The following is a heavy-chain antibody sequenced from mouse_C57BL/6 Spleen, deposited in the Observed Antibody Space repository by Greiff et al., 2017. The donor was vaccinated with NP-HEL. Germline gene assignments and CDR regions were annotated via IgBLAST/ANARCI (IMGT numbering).Heavy chain of an antibody. CDR2: ISSGSSTI. J-gene: IGHJ4*01. D-gene: IGHD3-2*02. CDR1: GFTFSDYG. Sequence: EVKLVESGGGLVKPGGSLKLSCAASGFTFSDYGMHWVRQAPEKGLEWVAYISSGSSTIYYADTVKGRFTISRDNAKNTLFLQMTSLRSEDTAMYYCARPQLRPSMDYWGQGTSVTVSS. CDR3: ARPQLRPSMDY. V-gene: IGHV5-17*01.